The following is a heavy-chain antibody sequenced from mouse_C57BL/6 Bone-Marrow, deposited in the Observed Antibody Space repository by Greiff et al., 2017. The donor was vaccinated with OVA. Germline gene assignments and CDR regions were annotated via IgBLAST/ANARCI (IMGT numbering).Heavy chain of an antibody. CDR3: ARDYYGSSYWYFDV. Sequence: QVQLQQPGTDLVKPGASVKLSCKASGYTFTSYWMHWVKQRPGQGLEWIGNINPSNGGTNYNEKFKSKATLTVDKSSSTAYMQLSSLTSEDSAVYYCARDYYGSSYWYFDVWGTGTTVTVSS. D-gene: IGHD1-1*01. CDR1: GYTFTSYW. CDR2: INPSNGGT. V-gene: IGHV1-53*01. J-gene: IGHJ1*03.